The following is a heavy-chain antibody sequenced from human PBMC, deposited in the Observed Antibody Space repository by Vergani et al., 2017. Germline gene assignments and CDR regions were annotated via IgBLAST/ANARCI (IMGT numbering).Heavy chain of an antibody. Sequence: EAQLVQSGAEVKNPGESLKISCQISGYSFTNYWIGWVRQMPGKGLECMGMIHPADSDTRYSPSFQGQVTIQVDKSISTAYRQRSSLRASDSAMYYCARLYGRDSSGSKYFDYWGQGTLVTVSS. CDR2: IHPADSDT. CDR3: ARLYGRDSSGSKYFDY. D-gene: IGHD3-22*01. J-gene: IGHJ4*02. CDR1: GYSFTNYW. V-gene: IGHV5-51*01.